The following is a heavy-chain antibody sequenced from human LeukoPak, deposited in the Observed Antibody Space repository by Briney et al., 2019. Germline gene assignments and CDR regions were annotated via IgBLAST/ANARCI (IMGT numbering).Heavy chain of an antibody. CDR3: ARVFRTIAVAGTYGY. J-gene: IGHJ4*02. V-gene: IGHV3-30-3*01. Sequence: GGSLRLSCAASGFTFSSYAMHWVRQAPGKGLEWVAVISYDGSNKYYADSVKGRFTISRDNSKNTLYLQMNSLRAEDTAVYYCARVFRTIAVAGTYGYWGQGTLVTVSS. CDR1: GFTFSSYA. CDR2: ISYDGSNK. D-gene: IGHD6-19*01.